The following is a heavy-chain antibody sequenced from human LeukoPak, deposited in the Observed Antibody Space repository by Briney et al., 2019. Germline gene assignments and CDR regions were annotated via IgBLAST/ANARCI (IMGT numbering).Heavy chain of an antibody. J-gene: IGHJ4*02. Sequence: SETLSLTCTVSGGSISSDYWSWIRQPPGKGLEWIGYIYYTGITNYSPSLTSRVTISVDTSKNQFSLKLSSVTAADTAVNYCARLHYDSGSYYYFDYWGQGTLVTVSS. CDR2: IYYTGIT. V-gene: IGHV4-59*01. CDR3: ARLHYDSGSYYYFDY. D-gene: IGHD3-22*01. CDR1: GGSISSDY.